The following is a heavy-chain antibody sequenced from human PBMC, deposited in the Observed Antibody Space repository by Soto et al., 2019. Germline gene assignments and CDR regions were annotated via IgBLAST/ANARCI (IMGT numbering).Heavy chain of an antibody. Sequence: QVQLVQSGTEVKKPGASVKVSCKASGYTFTSHDINWVRQATGQGLEWMGWMNPNSGNTGYAQKFQGRVAMTRNTSISKAYMERSSLRSEETAVDYCARWDYGVYARFDYWGQGTLVTVSS. J-gene: IGHJ4*02. D-gene: IGHD4-17*01. CDR1: GYTFTSHD. CDR3: ARWDYGVYARFDY. V-gene: IGHV1-8*01. CDR2: MNPNSGNT.